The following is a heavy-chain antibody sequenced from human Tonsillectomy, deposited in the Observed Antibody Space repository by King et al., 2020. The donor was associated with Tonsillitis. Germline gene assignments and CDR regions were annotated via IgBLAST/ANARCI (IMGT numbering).Heavy chain of an antibody. V-gene: IGHV1-2*02. CDR3: ARGDRYSGYDSLDY. CDR1: GYTFTGHY. CDR2: THPNGGGT. J-gene: IGHJ4*02. D-gene: IGHD5-12*01. Sequence: QLVQSGAEVKKPGASVKVSCKASGYTFTGHYMHWVRQAPGQGLEWMGWTHPNGGGTKYAQKFQGRVPMTRETSISTAQMELSRLRADDTAVYYCARGDRYSGYDSLDYWDQGTLVTVSS.